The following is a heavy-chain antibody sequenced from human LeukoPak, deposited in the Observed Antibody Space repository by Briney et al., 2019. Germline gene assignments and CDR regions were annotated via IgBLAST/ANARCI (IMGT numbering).Heavy chain of an antibody. CDR2: IYYSGST. D-gene: IGHD2-15*01. V-gene: IGHV4-59*01. Sequence: SETLSLTCTVSGGSISSYYWSWIRQPPGKGLEWIGYIYYSGSTNYNPSLKSRVTISVDTSKNQFSLKLSSVTAADTAVYYCARENIVVVVAAPLGYNWFDPWGQGTLVTVSS. CDR3: ARENIVVVVAAPLGYNWFDP. CDR1: GGSISSYY. J-gene: IGHJ5*02.